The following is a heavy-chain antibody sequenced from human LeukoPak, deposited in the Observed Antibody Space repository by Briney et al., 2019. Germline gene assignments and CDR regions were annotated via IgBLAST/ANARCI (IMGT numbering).Heavy chain of an antibody. CDR2: INPNSGGT. CDR3: ARDSLGYSSSQDNWFDP. D-gene: IGHD6-6*01. CDR1: GYTFTGYY. J-gene: IGHJ5*02. V-gene: IGHV1-2*02. Sequence: ASVKVSCKASGYTFTGYYMHWVRQAPGQGLEWMGWINPNSGGTNYAQKFQGRVTMTRDTSISTAYMELSRLRSDDTAVYYCARDSLGYSSSQDNWFDPWGQGTLVTVSS.